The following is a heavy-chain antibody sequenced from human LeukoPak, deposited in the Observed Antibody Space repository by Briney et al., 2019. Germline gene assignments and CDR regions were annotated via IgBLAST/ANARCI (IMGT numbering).Heavy chain of an antibody. V-gene: IGHV4-34*01. CDR2: INDSGST. J-gene: IGHJ6*03. CDR1: GGSLRGSF. CDR3: ARDRDYWNYFYMDV. Sequence: SETLSLTCGVYGGSLRGSFWSWIRQATGGGLEWFGEINDSGSTNYNPPLRSRVTISIDTSKSQISLNLSSATAADTAVYFCARDRDYWNYFYMDVWGKGTTVTVSS. D-gene: IGHD4-17*01.